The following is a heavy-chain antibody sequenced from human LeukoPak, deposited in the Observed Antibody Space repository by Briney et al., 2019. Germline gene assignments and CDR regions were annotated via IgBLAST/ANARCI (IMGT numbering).Heavy chain of an antibody. J-gene: IGHJ4*02. CDR1: GFTFSNYP. CDR2: ISYDGRDI. CDR3: ARDKSITSADYYFDY. D-gene: IGHD6-13*01. Sequence: PGGSLRLSCAASGFTFSNYPIHWVRQAPGKGLEWVAVISYDGRDIYYADSVKGRFTISRDNSKNTLYLQMNSLRAEDTAVYYCARDKSITSADYYFDYWGQGTLVTVSS. V-gene: IGHV3-30*04.